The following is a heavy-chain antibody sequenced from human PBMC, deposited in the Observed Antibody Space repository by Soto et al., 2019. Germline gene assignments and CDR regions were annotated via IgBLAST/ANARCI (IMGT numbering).Heavy chain of an antibody. J-gene: IGHJ4*02. Sequence: QVQLQESGPGRVKPSETLSLTCSVSGGSVRTGSYHWSWIRQPPGKGLEWLGFIPNNGSPDYNPSLKSRVVVSIDRSKNQFSLKVNSVTAADTAVYFCARIGWGGHSWGQGTLVTVSS. V-gene: IGHV4-61*01. D-gene: IGHD7-27*01. CDR3: ARIGWGGHS. CDR2: IPNNGSP. CDR1: GGSVRTGSYH.